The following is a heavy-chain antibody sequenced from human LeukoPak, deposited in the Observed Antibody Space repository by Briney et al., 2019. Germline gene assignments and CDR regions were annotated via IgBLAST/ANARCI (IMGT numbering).Heavy chain of an antibody. CDR3: TTAYRGVILF. J-gene: IGHJ4*02. Sequence: GGSLRLSCAASGFSFKNAWLSWVRQAPGEGLEWVGRIKSNTDDGTIDYAAPVKGRFTISRDDSENMLFLQMSSLKTEDSATYYCTTAYRGVILFWGPGTLVTVSS. CDR1: GFSFKNAW. CDR2: IKSNTDDGTI. D-gene: IGHD3-10*01. V-gene: IGHV3-15*01.